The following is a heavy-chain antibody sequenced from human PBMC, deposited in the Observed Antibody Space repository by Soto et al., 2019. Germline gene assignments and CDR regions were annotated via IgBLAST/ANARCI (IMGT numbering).Heavy chain of an antibody. Sequence: QVYLQESGPGLVKPSGTLSLTCTVSGGSIISPNWWSWVRQPPGKGLEWSGDIFHTGSTNLNSSLKRRVTYSVDKSENQFSLNLTSVTAADTAVYYCARDDGNYYFFDTWCQGTLVTVSS. J-gene: IGHJ5*02. CDR1: GGSIISPNW. CDR2: IFHTGST. V-gene: IGHV4-4*02. D-gene: IGHD4-17*01. CDR3: ARDDGNYYFFDT.